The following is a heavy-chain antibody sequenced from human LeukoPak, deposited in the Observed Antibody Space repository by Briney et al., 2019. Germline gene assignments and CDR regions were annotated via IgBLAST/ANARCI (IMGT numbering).Heavy chain of an antibody. V-gene: IGHV3-11*06. CDR1: GFTFSDYY. J-gene: IGHJ3*02. D-gene: IGHD2-2*01. CDR2: ISTSSSYK. CDR3: ARDPVPRVYCSSTSCSNDAFDI. Sequence: PGGSLRLSCAASGFTFSDYYMSWFRQAPGKGLEWVSYISTSSSYKHYADSVKGRFTISRDNAKNSLYLQMNSLRAEDTAVYYCARDPVPRVYCSSTSCSNDAFDIWGQGTMVTVSS.